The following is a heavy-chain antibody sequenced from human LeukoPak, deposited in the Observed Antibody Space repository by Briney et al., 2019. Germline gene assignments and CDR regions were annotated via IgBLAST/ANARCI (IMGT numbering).Heavy chain of an antibody. Sequence: GESLKISCKGSGYSFTSYWIGWVRQMPGKGLEWMGIIYPGDSDTRYSPSFQRKVTISADKSISTAYPQWSSMKASATAMYYCARRFYDFWSGEGWFDPWGQGTLVTVSS. D-gene: IGHD3-3*01. CDR3: ARRFYDFWSGEGWFDP. J-gene: IGHJ5*02. V-gene: IGHV5-51*01. CDR1: GYSFTSYW. CDR2: IYPGDSDT.